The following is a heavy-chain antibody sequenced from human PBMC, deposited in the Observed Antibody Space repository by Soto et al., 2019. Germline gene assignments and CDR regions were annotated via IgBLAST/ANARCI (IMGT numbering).Heavy chain of an antibody. CDR1: GFTFSYYE. Sequence: EVQLVESGGGLVQPGGSLRLSCAASGFTFSYYEMNWVRQAPGKGLEWVSYISSSGSTIYYADSMKGRFTISRDNAKNSLYLQINSLRVEDTAAYYCARGWGVHFYYWGRGTLVTVSS. J-gene: IGHJ4*02. D-gene: IGHD3-16*01. CDR2: ISSSGSTI. V-gene: IGHV3-48*03. CDR3: ARGWGVHFYY.